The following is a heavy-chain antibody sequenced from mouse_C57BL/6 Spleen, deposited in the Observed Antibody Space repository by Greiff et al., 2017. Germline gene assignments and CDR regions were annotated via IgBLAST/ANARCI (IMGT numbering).Heavy chain of an antibody. CDR2: IDPSDSYT. J-gene: IGHJ1*03. CDR1: GYTFTSYW. D-gene: IGHD1-1*01. Sequence: QVQLQQPGAELVRPGTSVKLSCKASGYTFTSYWMHWVKQRPGQGLEWIGVIDPSDSYTNYNQKFKGKATLTVDTYSSTAYMQLSSLTSEDSAVYYCARNPHYYGSSHWYFDVWGTGTTVTVSS. CDR3: ARNPHYYGSSHWYFDV. V-gene: IGHV1-59*01.